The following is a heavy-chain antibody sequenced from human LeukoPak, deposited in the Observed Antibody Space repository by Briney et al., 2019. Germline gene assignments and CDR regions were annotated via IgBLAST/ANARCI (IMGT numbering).Heavy chain of an antibody. D-gene: IGHD6-19*01. CDR1: GDSISSYY. CDR3: ARSRSNTGWHDY. J-gene: IGHJ4*02. CDR2: IYSNGIT. Sequence: SETLSLICTVSGDSISSYYWSWIRQPAGKGLEWIGHIYSNGITNYNPSLKSRVAMSVARSKNQFSLHLSSVTAADTAVYYCARSRSNTGWHDYWGQGTLITVSS. V-gene: IGHV4-4*07.